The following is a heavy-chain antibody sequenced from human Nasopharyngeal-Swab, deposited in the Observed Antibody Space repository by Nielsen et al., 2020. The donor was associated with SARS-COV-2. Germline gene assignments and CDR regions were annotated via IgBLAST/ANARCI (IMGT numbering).Heavy chain of an antibody. Sequence: ESLKISCAASGFTFSSYAMSWVRQAPGKGLEWVSAISGSGGSTYYADSVKGRFTISRDNSKNTLYLQMNSLRAEDTAVYYCAKDRGVGALDYWGQGTLVTVSS. CDR2: ISGSGGST. CDR1: GFTFSSYA. CDR3: AKDRGVGALDY. D-gene: IGHD1-26*01. J-gene: IGHJ4*02. V-gene: IGHV3-23*01.